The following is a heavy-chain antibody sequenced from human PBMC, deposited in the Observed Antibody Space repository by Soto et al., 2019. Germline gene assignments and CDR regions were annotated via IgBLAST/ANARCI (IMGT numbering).Heavy chain of an antibody. CDR3: ARTKRHAYGDYNWFDP. CDR2: ISTTSTTI. V-gene: IGHV3-48*02. Sequence: EVQLVESGGGLVQPGGSLRLSCAASGFTFSTYSMNWVRQAPGEGLEWVSYISTTSTTIYYADSVKGRFTISRDNAKNSVNLQRNSLRDEDTAVYYCARTKRHAYGDYNWFDPWGQGTLVTV. CDR1: GFTFSTYS. D-gene: IGHD4-17*01. J-gene: IGHJ5*02.